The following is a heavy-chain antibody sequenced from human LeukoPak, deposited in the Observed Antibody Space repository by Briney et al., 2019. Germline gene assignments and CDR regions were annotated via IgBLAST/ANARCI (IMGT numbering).Heavy chain of an antibody. CDR3: ARQVGLYSDSSSYYYGPFDY. CDR1: GGSVSSGTYY. J-gene: IGHJ4*02. V-gene: IGHV4-61*01. CDR2: IYYSGST. Sequence: PSETLSLTCTVSGGSVSSGTYYWTWIRQPPGKGLEWIGYIYYSGSTNYNPSLKSRVTISVDTSTNQFSLKLNSVTAADTAVYYCARQVGLYSDSSSYYYGPFDYWGQGTPVTVSS. D-gene: IGHD3-22*01.